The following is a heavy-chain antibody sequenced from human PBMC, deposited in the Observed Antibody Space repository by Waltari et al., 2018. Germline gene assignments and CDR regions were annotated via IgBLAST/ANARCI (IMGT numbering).Heavy chain of an antibody. CDR2: ISTSSSYI. Sequence: EVQLVQSGGGLVKPGGSLRLSCAASGFTFSTYSMNWVRQAPGKGLEWVSSISTSSSYIYYADSVKGRFTISRDNAKNSLYLQMNSLRAGDTAVYYCRAGGSSSGYTPAEYFQHWGQGTLVTVSS. CDR1: GFTFSTYS. D-gene: IGHD6-6*01. J-gene: IGHJ1*01. V-gene: IGHV3-21*01. CDR3: RAGGSSSGYTPAEYFQH.